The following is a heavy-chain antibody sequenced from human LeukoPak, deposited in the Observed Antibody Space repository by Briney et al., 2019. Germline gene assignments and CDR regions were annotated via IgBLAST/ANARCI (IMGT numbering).Heavy chain of an antibody. CDR2: ISSSGSTI. J-gene: IGHJ6*02. V-gene: IGHV3-48*03. D-gene: IGHD2-2*01. CDR3: ARYPDQTIPYYYYGMDV. Sequence: GGSLRLSCAASGFTFSSYEMNWVRQAAGKGLEWVSYISSSGSTIYYADSVKGRLTISRDNAKNSLYLQMNSLRAEDTAVYYCARYPDQTIPYYYYGMDVWGQGTTVTVSS. CDR1: GFTFSSYE.